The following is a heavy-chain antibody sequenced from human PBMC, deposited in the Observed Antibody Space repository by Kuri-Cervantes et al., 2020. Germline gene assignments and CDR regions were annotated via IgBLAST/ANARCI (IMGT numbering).Heavy chain of an antibody. D-gene: IGHD5-24*01. Sequence: SETLSLTCTVSGGSISSYYWSWIRQPPGKGLEWIGYIYYSGSTNYNPSLKSRVTISVDTSKNWFSLKLSSVTAADTAVYYWARDVRDGYKNHYWYFDLWGRGTLVTVSS. CDR2: IYYSGST. V-gene: IGHV4-59*01. CDR1: GGSISSYY. J-gene: IGHJ2*01. CDR3: ARDVRDGYKNHYWYFDL.